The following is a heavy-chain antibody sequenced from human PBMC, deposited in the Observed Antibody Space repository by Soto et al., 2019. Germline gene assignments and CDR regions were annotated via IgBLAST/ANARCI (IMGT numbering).Heavy chain of an antibody. CDR3: ASPYGSGLSLRT. D-gene: IGHD3-10*01. Sequence: QVHLVQSGAEVKKPGASVKVSCKASGYTFTASYMHWVRQAPGQGLEWLGWIRPNSGDTNSAQKFQDRVTLTRDTYISTAYMELTLSPDDTAVYYCASPYGSGLSLRTWGQGSLVTVSS. V-gene: IGHV1-2*02. CDR1: GYTFTASY. J-gene: IGHJ5*01. CDR2: IRPNSGDT.